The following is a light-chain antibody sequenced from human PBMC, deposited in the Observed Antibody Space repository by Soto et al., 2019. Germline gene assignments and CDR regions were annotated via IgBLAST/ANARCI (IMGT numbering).Light chain of an antibody. CDR3: NSFTSSSTLV. V-gene: IGLV2-14*01. J-gene: IGLJ2*01. Sequence: QSALTQPASVSGSPGQSITISCTGTSSDVGGYNYVSWYQQHPDKAPKLMIYEVSNRPSGVSNRFSGSKSGNTASLTISGLQAEDEADYYCNSFTSSSTLVFGGGTKVTV. CDR1: SSDVGGYNY. CDR2: EVS.